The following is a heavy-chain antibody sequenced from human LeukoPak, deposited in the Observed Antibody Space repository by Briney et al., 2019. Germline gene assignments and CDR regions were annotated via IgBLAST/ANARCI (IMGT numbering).Heavy chain of an antibody. CDR1: GGSVSSYY. D-gene: IGHD4-17*01. Sequence: PSETLSLTGTVSGGSVSSYYWSWIRQPPGKGVEWIGYIYYSGSTNYNPSLRSRVTISVDTSKKQFSLKLSSVTAADTAVYYCARGGNYGDYDGYFDYWGQGTLVTVSS. J-gene: IGHJ4*02. V-gene: IGHV4-59*08. CDR3: ARGGNYGDYDGYFDY. CDR2: IYYSGST.